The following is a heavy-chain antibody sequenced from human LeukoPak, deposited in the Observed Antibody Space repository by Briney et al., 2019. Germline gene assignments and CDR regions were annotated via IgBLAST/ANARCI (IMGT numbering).Heavy chain of an antibody. CDR2: IYYSGST. CDR1: GGSISSGGYY. D-gene: IGHD4-23*01. V-gene: IGHV4-31*03. CDR3: ARTDSIGGNDPFDY. J-gene: IGHJ4*02. Sequence: SETLSLTCTVSGGSISSGGYYWRWIRQHPGTGLEWIGYIYYSGSTYYNPSLKSRVTISVDTSKNQFSLKLSSVTAADTAVYYCARTDSIGGNDPFDYWGQGTLVTVSS.